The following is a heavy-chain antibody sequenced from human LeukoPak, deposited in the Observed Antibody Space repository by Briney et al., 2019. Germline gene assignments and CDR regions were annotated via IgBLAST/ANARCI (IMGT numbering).Heavy chain of an antibody. CDR3: AKGPSSGWYYFDY. CDR1: GFTFSSYG. J-gene: IGHJ4*02. D-gene: IGHD6-19*01. V-gene: IGHV3-30*02. CDR2: IRYDGSNK. Sequence: PGGSLRLSFAAPGFTFSSYGMHWVRQAPGKGLEWVAFIRYDGSNKYYADSVKGRFTISRDNSKNTLYLQTNSLRAEDTAVYYCAKGPSSGWYYFDYWGQGTLVTVPS.